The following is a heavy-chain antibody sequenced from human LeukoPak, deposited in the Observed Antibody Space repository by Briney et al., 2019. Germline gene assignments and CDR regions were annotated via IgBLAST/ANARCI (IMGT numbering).Heavy chain of an antibody. J-gene: IGHJ6*03. Sequence: ASVKVSCKASGYTFTSYDINWVRQATGQGLEWMGWMNPNCENTGYAQKFQGRVTMTRNTSISTAYMELSSLRSEDTAVYYCARDVSSSWYEPSYYYYYYMDVWGKGTTVTVSS. CDR1: GYTFTSYD. V-gene: IGHV1-8*01. CDR2: MNPNCENT. D-gene: IGHD6-13*01. CDR3: ARDVSSSWYEPSYYYYYYMDV.